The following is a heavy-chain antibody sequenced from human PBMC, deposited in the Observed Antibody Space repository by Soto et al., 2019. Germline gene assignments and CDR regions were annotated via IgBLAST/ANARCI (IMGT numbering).Heavy chain of an antibody. Sequence: VQLVQSGAEVKKPGASVKVSCKTSGFTFTNYYINWVRQAPGQGLEVMGWISAYSGNTNYAQNLQGRVTMTTDTSASTACLELRSLRSDDTAVYFCARGDTYYVNWYFDYWGQGTLVTVSS. V-gene: IGHV1-18*01. CDR2: ISAYSGNT. J-gene: IGHJ4*02. D-gene: IGHD1-1*01. CDR3: ARGDTYYVNWYFDY. CDR1: GFTFTNYY.